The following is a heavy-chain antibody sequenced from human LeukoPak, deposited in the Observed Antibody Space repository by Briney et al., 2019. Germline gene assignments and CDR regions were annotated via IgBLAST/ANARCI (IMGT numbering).Heavy chain of an antibody. CDR3: ARRYCGGDCYSGYFQR. Sequence: GESLKISCKGSGYSFTSYLIGWVRQMPRKGLELMGIIYPGDSDTRYSPSFQGQVTISADKSISTAYLQWSSLKASDTAMYYCARRYCGGDCYSGYFQRWGQGTLVTVSS. D-gene: IGHD2-21*02. V-gene: IGHV5-51*01. CDR1: GYSFTSYL. J-gene: IGHJ1*01. CDR2: IYPGDSDT.